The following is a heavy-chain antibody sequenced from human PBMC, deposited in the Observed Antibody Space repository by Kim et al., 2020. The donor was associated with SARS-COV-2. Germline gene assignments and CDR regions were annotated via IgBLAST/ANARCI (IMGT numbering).Heavy chain of an antibody. CDR3: SRGYGGFDY. J-gene: IGHJ4*02. V-gene: IGHV6-1*01. Sequence: WYNDYAVTMKSRITINPDTSKNQYSLQLNSVTPEDTAVYYCSRGYGGFDYWGQGTLVTVSS. D-gene: IGHD5-18*01. CDR2: WYN.